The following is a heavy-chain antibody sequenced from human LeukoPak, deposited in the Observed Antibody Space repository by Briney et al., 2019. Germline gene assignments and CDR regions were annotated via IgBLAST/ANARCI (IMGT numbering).Heavy chain of an antibody. D-gene: IGHD5-18*01. V-gene: IGHV4-34*01. CDR2: INHSGST. J-gene: IGHJ5*02. CDR3: ARAKGYSYGLRFDP. CDR1: GGSFRGYY. Sequence: SETLSLTCAFYGGSFRGYYWSWIRQPPGKGLEWIGEINHSGSTNYNPSLKSRVTISVDTSKNQFSLKLSSVTAADTAVYYCARAKGYSYGLRFDPWGHGTLVTVSS.